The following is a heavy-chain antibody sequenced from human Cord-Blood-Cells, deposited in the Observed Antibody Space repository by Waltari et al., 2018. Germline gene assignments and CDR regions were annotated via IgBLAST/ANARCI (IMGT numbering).Heavy chain of an antibody. CDR3: ARGWWITGTTGNWFDP. D-gene: IGHD1-7*01. CDR2: INHSGST. J-gene: IGHJ5*02. CDR1: GGSFSGYY. Sequence: QVQLQQWGAGLLKPSETLSLTCAVYGGSFSGYYWSWIRQPPGKGLEWIGEINHSGSTNYNPSLKSRVTISVDTSKNQFSLKLSSVTAADTAVYYCARGWWITGTTGNWFDPWGQGTLVTVSS. V-gene: IGHV4-34*01.